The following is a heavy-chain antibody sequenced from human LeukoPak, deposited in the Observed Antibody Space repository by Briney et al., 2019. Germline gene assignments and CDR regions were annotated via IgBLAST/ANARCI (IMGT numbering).Heavy chain of an antibody. D-gene: IGHD1-1*01. CDR2: INHSGST. Sequence: PSETLSLTCAVYGGSFSGYYWSWIRQPPGKGLEWIGEINHSGSTNYNPSLKSRVTISVDTSKNQFSLKLTSVTAADTALYFCARDSMRIQTGTTPWGQGTLVTVSS. J-gene: IGHJ5*02. CDR1: GGSFSGYY. V-gene: IGHV4-34*01. CDR3: ARDSMRIQTGTTP.